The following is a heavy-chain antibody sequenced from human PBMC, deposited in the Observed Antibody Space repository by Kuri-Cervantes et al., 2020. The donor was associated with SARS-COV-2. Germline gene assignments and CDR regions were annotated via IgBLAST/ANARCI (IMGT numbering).Heavy chain of an antibody. CDR2: IYYSGST. CDR1: GGSISSYY. J-gene: IGHJ4*02. CDR3: ARTLRYYYDSSGYSFDY. V-gene: IGHV4-59*08. D-gene: IGHD3-22*01. Sequence: GSLRLSCTVSGGSISSYYWSWIRQPPGKGLEWIGYIYYSGSTNYNPSLKSRVTISVDTSKNQFSLKLSSVTAADTAVYYCARTLRYYYDSSGYSFDYWGQGTRVTCSS.